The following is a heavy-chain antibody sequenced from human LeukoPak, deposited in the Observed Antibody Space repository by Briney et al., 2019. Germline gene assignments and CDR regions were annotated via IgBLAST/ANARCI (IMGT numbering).Heavy chain of an antibody. CDR3: ARGGRQYGSGSSFDY. Sequence: PSETLSLTCTVSGYSISSGYYWGWIRQPPGKGLEWIGSICHSGNTYYNPSLKSRVTISVDTSKNQFSLKLSSVTAADTAVYYCARGGRQYGSGSSFDYWGQGTLVTVSS. D-gene: IGHD3-10*01. J-gene: IGHJ4*02. CDR2: ICHSGNT. CDR1: GYSISSGYY. V-gene: IGHV4-38-2*02.